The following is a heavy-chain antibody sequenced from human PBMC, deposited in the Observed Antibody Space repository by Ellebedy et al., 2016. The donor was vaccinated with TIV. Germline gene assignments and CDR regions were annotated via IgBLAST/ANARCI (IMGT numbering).Heavy chain of an antibody. CDR1: GFTFSRYA. CDR2: IFGSGGGI. J-gene: IGHJ4*02. D-gene: IGHD5-18*01. CDR3: AKDRPSGDGYWVFDQ. V-gene: IGHV3-23*01. Sequence: GESLKISCAASGFTFSRYAMSWVRQAPGKGLEWVSGIFGSGGGISYADSVKGRFTISRDNSKGMLHLQMNSLRPEDTAVYYCAKDRPSGDGYWVFDQWGQGTLVTVSS.